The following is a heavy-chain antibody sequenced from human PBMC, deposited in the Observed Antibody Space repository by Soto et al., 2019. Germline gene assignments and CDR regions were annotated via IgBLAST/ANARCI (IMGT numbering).Heavy chain of an antibody. Sequence: GGSLRLSCVASGFTFSGYAMHWVRQAPGKGLEWVAVISYDGSNKYYADSVKGRFTISRDNSKNTLYLQMNSLRAEDTAVYYCARVYDSSGWASDYWGQGTLVTVSS. V-gene: IGHV3-30-3*01. CDR3: ARVYDSSGWASDY. J-gene: IGHJ4*02. D-gene: IGHD3-22*01. CDR2: ISYDGSNK. CDR1: GFTFSGYA.